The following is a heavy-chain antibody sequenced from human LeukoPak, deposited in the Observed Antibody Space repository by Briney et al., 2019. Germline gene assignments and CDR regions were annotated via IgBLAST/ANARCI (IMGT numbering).Heavy chain of an antibody. D-gene: IGHD6-13*01. CDR2: ISYDGSNK. J-gene: IGHJ1*01. V-gene: IGHV3-30*14. CDR1: GFTFSSYA. CDR3: TTDAWAAVQH. Sequence: GGSLRLSCAASGFTFSSYAMHWVRQAPGKGLEWVAVISYDGSNKYYADSVKGRFTISRDNSKNTLYLQMYSLRAEDTAMYYCTTDAWAAVQHWGQGTLVTVSS.